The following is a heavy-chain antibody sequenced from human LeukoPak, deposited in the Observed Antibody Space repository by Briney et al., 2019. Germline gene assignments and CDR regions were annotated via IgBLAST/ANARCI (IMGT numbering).Heavy chain of an antibody. CDR3: ATYGSGSYYTSNRFDP. V-gene: IGHV1-24*01. Sequence: ASVKVSCKVSGYTLTELSMHWVRQAPGKGLEWMGGFDPEDGETIYAQKFQGRVTMTEDTSTDTAYMELSSLRSEDTAVYYCATYGSGSYYTSNRFDPWGQGTLVTVSS. J-gene: IGHJ5*02. CDR1: GYTLTELS. D-gene: IGHD3-10*01. CDR2: FDPEDGET.